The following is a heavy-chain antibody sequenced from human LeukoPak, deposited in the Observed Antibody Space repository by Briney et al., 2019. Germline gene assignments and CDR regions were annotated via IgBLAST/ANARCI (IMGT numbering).Heavy chain of an antibody. D-gene: IGHD3-10*01. J-gene: IGHJ2*01. CDR3: ARPPNTSYYGSGRGFFDL. Sequence: SETLSLTCTVSGGSISSYYRSWIRQPPGKGLEGNGYIYYSGSTYYNPSLKSRVTISVDTSKNQVTLKLNSVTAADTAVYYCARPPNTSYYGSGRGFFDLWGRGTLVTVSS. CDR1: GGSISSYY. V-gene: IGHV4-59*08. CDR2: IYYSGST.